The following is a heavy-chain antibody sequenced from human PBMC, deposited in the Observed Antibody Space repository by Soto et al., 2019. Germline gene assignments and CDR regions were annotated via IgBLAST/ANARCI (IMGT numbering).Heavy chain of an antibody. Sequence: EVQLVESGGGLVQPGGSLRLSCAASGFTFSTYSMTWVRQAPGKGLEWVSYISSTSNTILYADSVRGRFTISRDNAKNSLYLQMNSLRAEDTAVYYCARDQRLETENWFDTWGQGTLVTVSS. CDR1: GFTFSTYS. J-gene: IGHJ5*02. CDR3: ARDQRLETENWFDT. V-gene: IGHV3-48*01. D-gene: IGHD6-25*01. CDR2: ISSTSNTI.